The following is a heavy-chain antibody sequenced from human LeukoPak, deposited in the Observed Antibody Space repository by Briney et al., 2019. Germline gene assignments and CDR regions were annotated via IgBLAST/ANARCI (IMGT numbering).Heavy chain of an antibody. CDR2: IIPIFGKA. Sequence: ASVKVSCETSGYTFINYGISWVRQAPGQGLEWIGWIIPIFGKANYAQKFQGRVTITAHESTSTAYMELSSLSSEDTDVYYCARSREAYDFWSGYHFPQEIDHWGQGTLVTVSS. D-gene: IGHD3-3*01. CDR3: ARSREAYDFWSGYHFPQEIDH. CDR1: GYTFINYG. J-gene: IGHJ5*02. V-gene: IGHV1-69*13.